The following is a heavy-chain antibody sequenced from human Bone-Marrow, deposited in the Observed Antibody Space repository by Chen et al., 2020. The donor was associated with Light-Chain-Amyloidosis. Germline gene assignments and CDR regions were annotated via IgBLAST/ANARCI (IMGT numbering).Heavy chain of an antibody. J-gene: IGHJ1*01. CDR2: IAGSGYTT. V-gene: IGHV3-23*01. D-gene: IGHD1-26*01. CDR1: GFTFTSYA. Sequence: EVQLLESGGGLVQPGGSLRLSCAASGFTFTSYAMNWVRQAPGKGLEWVSVIAGSGYTTYYADSVKGRFTISRDNSKNTVYLDIDSLRAADTAVYYCVKDAGVGARYLKHWGQGTLVTVSS. CDR3: VKDAGVGARYLKH.